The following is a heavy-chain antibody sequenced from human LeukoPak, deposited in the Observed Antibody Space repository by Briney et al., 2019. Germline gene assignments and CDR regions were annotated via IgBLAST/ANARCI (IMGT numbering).Heavy chain of an antibody. CDR2: IYGGGST. V-gene: IGHV3-66*02. CDR1: GFTVSSNY. Sequence: GGSLRLSCAASGFTVSSNYMSWVRQAPGKGLEWVSVIYGGGSTYYADSVKGRFTISRDNSKNTLYPQMNSLRGEDTAVYYCARASGIASHLLDYWGQGTLVTVSS. J-gene: IGHJ4*02. CDR3: ARASGIASHLLDY. D-gene: IGHD6-13*01.